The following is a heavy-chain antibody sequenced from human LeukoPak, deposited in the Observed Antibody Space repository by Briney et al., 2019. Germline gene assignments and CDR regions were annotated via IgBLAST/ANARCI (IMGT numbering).Heavy chain of an antibody. CDR2: IYPGDSGP. J-gene: IGHJ3*01. D-gene: IGHD1-26*01. V-gene: IGHV5-51*01. Sequence: GESLKISCQDSGNTFGTYWVGWVRQKPGKGLEWMGIIYPGDSGPTYSPSFQGQVTISVDKSINTAYLQWSSLQASDTAMYYCGMSGDRVPLQDDVFDVWGQGTMVTVST. CDR1: GNTFGTYW. CDR3: GMSGDRVPLQDDVFDV.